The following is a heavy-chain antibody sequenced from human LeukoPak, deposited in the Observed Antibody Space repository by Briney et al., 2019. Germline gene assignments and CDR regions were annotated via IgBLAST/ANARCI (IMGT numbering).Heavy chain of an antibody. CDR1: GITLSNYG. D-gene: IGHD3-10*01. CDR3: ARGRGSGSLKQSIDY. J-gene: IGHJ4*02. V-gene: IGHV3-23*01. Sequence: GGSLRLSCAVSGITLSNYGMSWVRQAPGKGLEWVSGISGSGGNTYYADSVKGRFTISRDNSKNTLYLQMNSLRAEDTAVYYCARGRGSGSLKQSIDYWGQGTLVTVSS. CDR2: ISGSGGNT.